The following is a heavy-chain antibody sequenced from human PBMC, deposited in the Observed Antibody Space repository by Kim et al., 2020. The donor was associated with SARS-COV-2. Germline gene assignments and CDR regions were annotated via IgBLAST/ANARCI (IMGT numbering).Heavy chain of an antibody. CDR2: ISRSSSTI. V-gene: IGHV3-48*02. D-gene: IGHD4-17*01. CDR1: GFIFSDYT. CDR3: ARGSGTPVTRISVF. J-gene: IGHJ4*02. Sequence: GGSLRLSCAASGFIFSDYTMNWVRQAPGKGLEWVSYISRSSSTIYYADSVKGRFTISRDNANNLLYLQMNSLRDEDTAVYYCARGSGTPVTRISVFWGQGTLVTVSS.